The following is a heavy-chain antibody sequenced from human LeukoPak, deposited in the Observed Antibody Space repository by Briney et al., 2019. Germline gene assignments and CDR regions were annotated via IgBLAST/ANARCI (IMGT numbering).Heavy chain of an antibody. D-gene: IGHD6-6*01. J-gene: IGHJ5*02. CDR1: GFPFRSHA. Sequence: GSLRLPCAASGFPFRSHALSRVRPAPGKGLEWVPAISGSGGSTYYADSVKGRFTISRDNSKNTLYLQMNSLRAEDTAVYYCAKDRDSSSNYNWFDPWGQGTLVTVSS. CDR2: ISGSGGST. CDR3: AKDRDSSSNYNWFDP. V-gene: IGHV3-23*01.